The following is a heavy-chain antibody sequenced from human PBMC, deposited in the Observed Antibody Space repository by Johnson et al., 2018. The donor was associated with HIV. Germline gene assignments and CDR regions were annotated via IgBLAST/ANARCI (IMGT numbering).Heavy chain of an antibody. V-gene: IGHV3-30*19. Sequence: QVQLVESGGGVVQPGGSLRLSCAASGFTFSSYGMHWVRQAPGKGLEWVAIISYSGSNKYYADSVKGRFTISRDNSKNTLYLQMNTLRAEDTAVYYCARGGVVHDGFDIRGLGTMVTVSS. CDR1: GFTFSSYG. CDR2: ISYSGSNK. D-gene: IGHD2-8*01. J-gene: IGHJ3*02. CDR3: ARGGVVHDGFDI.